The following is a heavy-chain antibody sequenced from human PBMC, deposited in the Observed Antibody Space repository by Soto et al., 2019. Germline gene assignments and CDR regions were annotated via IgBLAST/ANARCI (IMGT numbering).Heavy chain of an antibody. CDR1: GYTFGSYW. CDR2: IYPGDFDT. V-gene: IGHV5-51*01. D-gene: IGHD6-13*01. Sequence: GESLKISCQGSGYTFGSYWIGWVRQMPGKGLEWMGIIYPGDFDTRYSPSFKGQVTISADESISTAYLQWSSLKASDSAMYYRARARDSSSAYYFDSWGQGTLVTVSS. J-gene: IGHJ4*02. CDR3: ARARDSSSAYYFDS.